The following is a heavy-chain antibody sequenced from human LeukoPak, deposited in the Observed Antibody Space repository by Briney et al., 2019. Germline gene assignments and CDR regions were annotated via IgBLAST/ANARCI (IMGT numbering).Heavy chain of an antibody. Sequence: GGSLRLSCAASGFTFSDYYMSWVRQAPGKGLEWVSVISYGGSNKYYADSVKGRFTISRDNSKNTLYLQMNSLRAEDTAVYYCARDRYSSGWYDYWGQGTLVTVSS. V-gene: IGHV3-30-3*01. J-gene: IGHJ4*02. CDR2: ISYGGSNK. CDR3: ARDRYSSGWYDY. CDR1: GFTFSDYY. D-gene: IGHD6-19*01.